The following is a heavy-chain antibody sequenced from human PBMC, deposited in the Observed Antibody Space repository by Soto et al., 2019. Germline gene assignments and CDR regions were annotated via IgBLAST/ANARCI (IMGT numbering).Heavy chain of an antibody. CDR2: ISTSGTT. CDR3: AREAGPDRWFDP. CDR1: GASISSYF. Sequence: QVQLQESGPALVEPSETLSLTCTVSGASISSYFWTWIRQPAGKGLDWIGRISTSGTTNYNPSLKSRVTMSVDTSKNHFSLNLPSVTAADTAVYYCAREAGPDRWFDPWGQGTLVTVSS. D-gene: IGHD6-19*01. V-gene: IGHV4-4*07. J-gene: IGHJ5*02.